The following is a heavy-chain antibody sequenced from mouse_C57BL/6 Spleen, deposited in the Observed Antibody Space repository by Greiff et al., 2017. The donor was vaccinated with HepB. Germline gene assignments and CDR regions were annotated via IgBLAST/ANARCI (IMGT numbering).Heavy chain of an antibody. D-gene: IGHD1-1*01. V-gene: IGHV1-18*01. CDR1: GYTFTDYN. Sequence: EVQLVESGPELVKPGASVKIPCKASGYTFTDYNMDWVKQSHGKSLEWIGDINPNNGGTIYNQKFKGKATLTVDKSSSTAYMELRSLTSEDTAVYYCASEGAYYGSSPFAYWGQGTLVTVSA. J-gene: IGHJ3*01. CDR2: INPNNGGT. CDR3: ASEGAYYGSSPFAY.